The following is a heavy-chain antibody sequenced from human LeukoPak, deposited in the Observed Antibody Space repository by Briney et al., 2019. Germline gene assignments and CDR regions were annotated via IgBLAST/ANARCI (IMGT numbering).Heavy chain of an antibody. Sequence: PSETLSLTCTVSGGSISSGGYCWSWIRQHPGKGLEWIGYIYYSGSTNYNPSLKSPVTISVDTSKNQFSLKLSSVTAADTAVYYCARAGHSSSPYYYGMDVWGQGTTVTVSS. D-gene: IGHD6-13*01. CDR3: ARAGHSSSPYYYGMDV. CDR1: GGSISSGGYC. CDR2: IYYSGST. V-gene: IGHV4-61*08. J-gene: IGHJ6*02.